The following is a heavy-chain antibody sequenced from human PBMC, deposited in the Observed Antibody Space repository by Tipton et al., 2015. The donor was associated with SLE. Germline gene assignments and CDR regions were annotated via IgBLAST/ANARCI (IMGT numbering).Heavy chain of an antibody. J-gene: IGHJ6*02. D-gene: IGHD3-10*01. V-gene: IGHV4-61*02. Sequence: TLSLTCTVSGGSISSSSYYWSWIRQPAGKGLEWIGRIYTSGSTNYNPSLKSRVTISVDTSKNQFSLKLSSVTAADTAVYYCARGGITMVRGTDYGMDVWGQGTTVTVSS. CDR3: ARGGITMVRGTDYGMDV. CDR2: IYTSGST. CDR1: GGSISSSSYY.